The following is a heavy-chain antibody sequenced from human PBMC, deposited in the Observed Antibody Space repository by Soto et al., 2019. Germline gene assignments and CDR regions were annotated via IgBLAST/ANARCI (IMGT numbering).Heavy chain of an antibody. V-gene: IGHV4-61*03. Sequence: QVQLQESGPGLVKSSGTLSLTCTVSGGSVSSEHYYWNWIRQPPGKGLEWMGYFYYTGSTNYNPSLERRLTMSLDMSKNHFSLKLSSVTAADTAVYYCAGGTDGKKVAYWGQGTLVTVSS. CDR1: GGSVSSEHYY. CDR2: FYYTGST. D-gene: IGHD5-12*01. CDR3: AGGTDGKKVAY. J-gene: IGHJ4*02.